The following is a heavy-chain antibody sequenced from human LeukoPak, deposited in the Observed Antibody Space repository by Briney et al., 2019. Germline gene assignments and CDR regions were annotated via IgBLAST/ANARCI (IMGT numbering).Heavy chain of an antibody. CDR1: GFTFSSYG. D-gene: IGHD6-13*01. J-gene: IGHJ6*02. V-gene: IGHV3-30*18. CDR3: AKTSGSSWYNYYYGMDV. Sequence: GGSLRLSCAASGFTFSSYGMHWVRQAPGKGLEWVAVISYDGSNKYYADSVKGRFTISRDNSKNTLYLQMNSLRAEDTAVYCCAKTSGSSWYNYYYGMDVWGQGTTVTVSS. CDR2: ISYDGSNK.